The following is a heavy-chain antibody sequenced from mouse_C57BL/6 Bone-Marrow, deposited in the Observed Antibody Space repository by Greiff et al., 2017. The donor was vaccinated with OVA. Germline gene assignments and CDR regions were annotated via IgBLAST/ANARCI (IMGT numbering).Heavy chain of an antibody. D-gene: IGHD2-5*01. Sequence: EVMLVESGGGLVQPGGSMKLSCVASGFTFSNYWMNWVRQSPEKGLEWVAQIRLKSDNYATHYAESVKGRFTISRDDSKSSVYLQMNNLRAEDTGIYYCTGPYYSNPGAYWGQGTLVTVSA. V-gene: IGHV6-3*01. J-gene: IGHJ3*01. CDR3: TGPYYSNPGAY. CDR2: IRLKSDNYAT. CDR1: GFTFSNYW.